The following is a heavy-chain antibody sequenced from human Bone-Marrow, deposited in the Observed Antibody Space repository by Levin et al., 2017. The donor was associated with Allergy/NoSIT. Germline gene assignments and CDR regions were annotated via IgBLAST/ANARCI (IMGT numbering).Heavy chain of an antibody. V-gene: IGHV1-69*13. CDR3: AREPNYGSGSHYNIDAFDI. CDR2: IIPIFGTA. D-gene: IGHD3-10*01. Sequence: SVKVSCKASGGTFSNYAITWVRQAPGQGLEWVGRIIPIFGTANYAQTFQGRVTITADESTSIAYMELSSLTSVDTDVYYCAREPNYGSGSHYNIDAFDIWGQGTMVTVSS. J-gene: IGHJ3*02. CDR1: GGTFSNYA.